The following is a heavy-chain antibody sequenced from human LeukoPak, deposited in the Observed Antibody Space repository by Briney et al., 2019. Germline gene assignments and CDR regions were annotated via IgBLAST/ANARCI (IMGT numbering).Heavy chain of an antibody. Sequence: ASVKVSCKASGYTFTSYAMHWVRQAPGQRLEWMGWINAGNGNTKYSQKFQGRVTITRDTSASTAYMELSSLRSEDTAVYYCARAYYYGSGSYRNPEDYWGQGTLVTVSS. CDR2: INAGNGNT. D-gene: IGHD3-10*01. J-gene: IGHJ4*02. CDR1: GYTFTSYA. CDR3: ARAYYYGSGSYRNPEDY. V-gene: IGHV1-3*01.